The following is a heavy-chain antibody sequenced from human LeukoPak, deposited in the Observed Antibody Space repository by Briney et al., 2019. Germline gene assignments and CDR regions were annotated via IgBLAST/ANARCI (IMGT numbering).Heavy chain of an antibody. CDR3: ARGPYSSGWYCVDY. Sequence: GGSLRLSCAASGFTFSSYSMNWVRQAPGKGLEWVSSISSSSSYIYYADSVKGRYTISRDNAKNSLYLQMNSLRAEDTAVYYCARGPYSSGWYCVDYWGQGTLVTVSS. CDR1: GFTFSSYS. D-gene: IGHD6-19*01. V-gene: IGHV3-21*01. J-gene: IGHJ4*02. CDR2: ISSSSSYI.